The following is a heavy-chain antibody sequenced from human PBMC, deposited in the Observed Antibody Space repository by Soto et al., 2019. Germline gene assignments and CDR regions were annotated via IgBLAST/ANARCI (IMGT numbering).Heavy chain of an antibody. V-gene: IGHV2-70*01. Sequence: SGPTLVNPTQTLTLTCTFSGFSLSTSGMCVSWIRQPPGKALEWLALIDWDDDKYYSTSLKTRLTISKDTSKNQVVLTMTNMDPVDTATHYCARGYGSGSYYYFDYWGQGTLVTVSS. CDR3: ARGYGSGSYYYFDY. CDR1: GFSLSTSGMC. D-gene: IGHD3-10*01. J-gene: IGHJ4*02. CDR2: IDWDDDK.